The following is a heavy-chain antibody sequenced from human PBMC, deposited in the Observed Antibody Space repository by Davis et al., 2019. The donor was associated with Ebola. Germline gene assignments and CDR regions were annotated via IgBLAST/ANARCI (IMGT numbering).Heavy chain of an antibody. D-gene: IGHD5-12*01. CDR3: AKVRGSGYDKGYYYYYYGMDV. CDR1: GFTFSSYG. CDR2: ISYDGSNK. V-gene: IGHV3-30*18. J-gene: IGHJ6*04. Sequence: GESLKISCAASGFTFSSYGMHWVRQAPGKGLEWVAVISYDGSNKYYADSVKGRFTISRDNSKNTLYLQMNSLRAEDTAVYYCAKVRGSGYDKGYYYYYYGMDVWGKGTTVTVSS.